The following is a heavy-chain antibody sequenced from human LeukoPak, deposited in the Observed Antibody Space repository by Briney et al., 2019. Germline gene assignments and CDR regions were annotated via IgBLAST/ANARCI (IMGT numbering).Heavy chain of an antibody. D-gene: IGHD2-8*01. CDR1: GFTFSSYS. V-gene: IGHV3-21*04. Sequence: PGGSLRLFCAASGFTFSSYSMNWVRQAPGKGLEWVSSISSSSSYIYYADSVKGRFTISRDNAKNSLYLQMNSLRPDDTALYYCSTDPRLLIYWGHGTLVTVSS. CDR2: ISSSSSYI. J-gene: IGHJ4*01. CDR3: STDPRLLIY.